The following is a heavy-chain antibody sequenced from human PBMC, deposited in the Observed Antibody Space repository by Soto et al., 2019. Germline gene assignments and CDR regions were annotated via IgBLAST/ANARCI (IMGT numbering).Heavy chain of an antibody. D-gene: IGHD6-19*01. CDR3: ARPSSGWENGFDP. CDR1: GFTFNSYS. Sequence: EVQLVESGGGLVQPGGSLRLSCAASGFTFNSYSMNWVRQAPGKGLEWVSYISSSSTTKYYTDSVKGRFTISRDNAKNLLYRQMNRLRDDDTGVYYCARPSSGWENGFDPWGQGTLVTVSS. CDR2: ISSSSTTK. J-gene: IGHJ5*02. V-gene: IGHV3-48*02.